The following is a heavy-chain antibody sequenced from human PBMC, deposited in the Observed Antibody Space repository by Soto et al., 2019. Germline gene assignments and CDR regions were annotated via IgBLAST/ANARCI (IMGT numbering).Heavy chain of an antibody. Sequence: LRLSCAASGFTLSNYWMTWVRQAPGKGLEWVANINKDGSQKNYVDSVKGRFTIARDNGQNSLSLQINSLRVEDTAVNYCVRELGLAYWGQGALVTVSS. CDR1: GFTLSNYW. V-gene: IGHV3-7*03. J-gene: IGHJ4*02. CDR3: VRELGLAY. D-gene: IGHD7-27*01. CDR2: INKDGSQK.